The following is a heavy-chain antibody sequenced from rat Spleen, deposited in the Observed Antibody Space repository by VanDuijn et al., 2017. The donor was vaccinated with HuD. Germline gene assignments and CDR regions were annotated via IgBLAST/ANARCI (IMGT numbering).Heavy chain of an antibody. Sequence: QVQLMESGPGLVQPSETLSLTCTVSGFSLTNYSVHWVRRPPGKGLEWMGVMGRSGSTEYNSALKSRLSISRDTSNNHIFLKMNSLQSEDTTTYYCARAPGNGYVMDAWGQGASVTVSS. CDR2: MGRSGST. J-gene: IGHJ4*01. D-gene: IGHD4-2*01. V-gene: IGHV2-45*01. CDR1: GFSLTNYS. CDR3: ARAPGNGYVMDA.